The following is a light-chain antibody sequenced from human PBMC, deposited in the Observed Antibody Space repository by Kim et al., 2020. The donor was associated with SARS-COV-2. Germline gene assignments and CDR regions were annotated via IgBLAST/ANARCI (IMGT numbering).Light chain of an antibody. V-gene: IGLV1-40*01. Sequence: QPVLTQPPSVSGAPGQRVTISCTGSSSTIGAGYDVHWYQQLPGAAPKLLIFGNTRRPSGVPDRFSGSKSGTSASLAITGLQAEDEADYFCQSYDSMSGSRVFGGGTQLTVL. CDR3: QSYDSMSGSRV. J-gene: IGLJ2*01. CDR1: SSTIGAGYD. CDR2: GNT.